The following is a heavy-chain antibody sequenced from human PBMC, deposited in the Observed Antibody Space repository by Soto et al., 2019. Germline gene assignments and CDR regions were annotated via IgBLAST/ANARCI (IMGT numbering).Heavy chain of an antibody. Sequence: QVQLQESGPGLVKPWGTLSLTCAVSGGSIRTDNWWTWVRQPPGKGLEWIAEIFHSGGTNYNPSLKSRVTISVEMSKNQFSLKLSSVTAADTAVYYCAAHRGNTYGPLDDWGQGNLVTVSS. J-gene: IGHJ4*02. D-gene: IGHD5-18*01. CDR3: AAHRGNTYGPLDD. V-gene: IGHV4-4*02. CDR1: GGSIRTDNW. CDR2: IFHSGGT.